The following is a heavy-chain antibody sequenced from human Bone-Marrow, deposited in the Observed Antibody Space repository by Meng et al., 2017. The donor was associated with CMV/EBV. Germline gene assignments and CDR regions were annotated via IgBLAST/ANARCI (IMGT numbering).Heavy chain of an antibody. CDR3: VRDQVNFDY. CDR2: INPNSGGT. V-gene: IGHV1-2*02. Sequence: KVYCKASGYTFTGYYMHGVRQGPGQGLEWMGWINPNSGGTNYAQKFQGRVTMTRDTSISTAYMELSRLRSDDTAVYYCVRDQVNFDYWGQGTLVTVSS. D-gene: IGHD2-21*01. J-gene: IGHJ4*02. CDR1: GYTFTGYY.